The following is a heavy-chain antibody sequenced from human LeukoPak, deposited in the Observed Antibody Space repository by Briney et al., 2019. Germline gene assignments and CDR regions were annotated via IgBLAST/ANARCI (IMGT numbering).Heavy chain of an antibody. Sequence: ASVKVSCKASGYTFTSYGISWVRQAPGQGLEWMGWISAYNGNTNYAQKLQGRVTITTDTSTSTAYMELRSLRSDDTAVYYCARDLGHIVGATAFDYWGQGTLVTVSS. CDR2: ISAYNGNT. CDR3: ARDLGHIVGATAFDY. J-gene: IGHJ4*02. CDR1: GYTFTSYG. V-gene: IGHV1-18*01. D-gene: IGHD1-26*01.